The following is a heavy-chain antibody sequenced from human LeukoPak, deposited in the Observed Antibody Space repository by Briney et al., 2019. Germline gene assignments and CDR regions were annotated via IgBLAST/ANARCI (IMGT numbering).Heavy chain of an antibody. J-gene: IGHJ5*02. D-gene: IGHD4-11*01. V-gene: IGHV1-69*04. CDR3: ARDSGTGLDDYSNYDWFDP. CDR1: GGTCSSYA. Sequence: ASVKVSCKASGGTCSSYAISWVRQAPGQGLEWMGRIIPLLGVTKFAQKFQGRVTITADKATSTVYMELSSLRSEDTAVYYCARDSGTGLDDYSNYDWFDPWGQGTLVTVSS. CDR2: IIPLLGVT.